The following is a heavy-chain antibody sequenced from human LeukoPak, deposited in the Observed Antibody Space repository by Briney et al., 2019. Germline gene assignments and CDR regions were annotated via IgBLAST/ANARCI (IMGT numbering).Heavy chain of an antibody. V-gene: IGHV1-46*01. D-gene: IGHD5-12*01. Sequence: ASVKVSCKASGYTFTSYYMHWVRQAPGQGLEWMGLINPTGGSTGYAQKFQGRVTMTRDMSTSTVYMELSSLRSEDTAVYYCARGLVTTTPYFDYWGQGTLVTVSS. CDR1: GYTFTSYY. CDR3: ARGLVTTTPYFDY. CDR2: INPTGGST. J-gene: IGHJ4*02.